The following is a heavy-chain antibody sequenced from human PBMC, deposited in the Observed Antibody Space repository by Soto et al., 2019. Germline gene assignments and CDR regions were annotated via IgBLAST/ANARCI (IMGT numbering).Heavy chain of an antibody. Sequence: QVQLVQSGAEVKKPGASVKFSCKASGYTFTSYGISWVRQAPGQGLEWMGWISAYNGNTNYAEKIQGRVTMTTDTSPSTAYMELSSLRSDDTAVYYCARDAMVRGSFRQNYYCGMDVWGQGNTVTVSS. CDR3: ARDAMVRGSFRQNYYCGMDV. J-gene: IGHJ6*02. CDR2: ISAYNGNT. D-gene: IGHD3-10*01. CDR1: GYTFTSYG. V-gene: IGHV1-18*01.